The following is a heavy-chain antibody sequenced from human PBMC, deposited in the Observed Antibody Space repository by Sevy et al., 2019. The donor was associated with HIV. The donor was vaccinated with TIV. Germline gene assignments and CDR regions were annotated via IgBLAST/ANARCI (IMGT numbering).Heavy chain of an antibody. J-gene: IGHJ4*02. V-gene: IGHV1-18*01. CDR3: ARAYCSGGRWYSLAY. Sequence: ASVKVSCKISGYTFTTYRITWVRQAPGQGLEWMGWISPHNSDTDYAQKLQDRITMITDTSTTTVYMELTSLRSDDTAVYYCARAYCSGGRWYSLAYWDQGTLVTVSS. CDR2: ISPHNSDT. CDR1: GYTFTTYR. D-gene: IGHD2-15*01.